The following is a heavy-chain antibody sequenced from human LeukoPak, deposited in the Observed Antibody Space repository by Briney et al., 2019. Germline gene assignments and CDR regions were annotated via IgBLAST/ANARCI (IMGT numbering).Heavy chain of an antibody. V-gene: IGHV3-30*04. CDR1: GFTFSSYA. CDR2: ISYDGSNK. Sequence: GGTLRLSCAASGFTFSSYAMHWVRQAPGKGLEWVAVISYDGSNKYYADSVKGRFTISRDNSKNTLYLQMNSLRAEDTAVYYCARDGFCGGDCYDYWGQGTLVTVSS. CDR3: ARDGFCGGDCYDY. J-gene: IGHJ4*02. D-gene: IGHD2-21*01.